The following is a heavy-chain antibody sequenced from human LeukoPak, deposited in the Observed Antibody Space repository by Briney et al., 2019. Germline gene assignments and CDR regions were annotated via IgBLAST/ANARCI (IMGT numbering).Heavy chain of an antibody. J-gene: IGHJ6*02. D-gene: IGHD6-13*01. CDR1: GYTFTGYY. V-gene: IGHV1-2*02. CDR3: ARDKGIAAAGTVGDYYYGMDV. CDR2: INPNSGGT. Sequence: ASVKVSCKASGYTFTGYYMHWVRQAPGQGLEWMGWINPNSGGTNYAQKFQGGVTMTRDTSISTAYMELSRLRSDDTAVYYCARDKGIAAAGTVGDYYYGMDVWGQGTTVTVSS.